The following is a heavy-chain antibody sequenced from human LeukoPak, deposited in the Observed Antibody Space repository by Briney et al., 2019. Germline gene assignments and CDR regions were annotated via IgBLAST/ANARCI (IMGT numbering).Heavy chain of an antibody. Sequence: PGGSLRPSCVASGFTFSSYWMSWVRQAPGKGLEWVANMKQDGSEKYYVDSVKGRFTISRDNAKTSVYLQMNSLRAEDTAMYYCAREGIAAAADYWGQGMLVTVSS. CDR1: GFTFSSYW. V-gene: IGHV3-7*01. D-gene: IGHD6-13*01. J-gene: IGHJ4*02. CDR2: MKQDGSEK. CDR3: AREGIAAAADY.